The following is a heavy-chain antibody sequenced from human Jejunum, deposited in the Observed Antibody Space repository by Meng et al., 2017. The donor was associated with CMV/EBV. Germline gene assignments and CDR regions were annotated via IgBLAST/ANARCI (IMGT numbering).Heavy chain of an antibody. CDR2: FIPILGIA. D-gene: IGHD3-3*01. Sequence: ASGGSFCSYAICWVRQAPGQGLEWMGGFIPILGIANYAQKFQGRVTITADKSTSTAYMELSSLRSEDTAVYYCARSGSAINGMDVWGQGTTVTVSS. V-gene: IGHV1-69*10. CDR3: ARSGSAINGMDV. CDR1: GGSFCSYA. J-gene: IGHJ6*02.